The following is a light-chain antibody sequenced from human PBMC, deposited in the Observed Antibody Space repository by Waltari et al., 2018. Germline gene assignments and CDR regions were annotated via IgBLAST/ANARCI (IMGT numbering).Light chain of an antibody. V-gene: IGLV2-23*02. Sequence: SALTQPASVSGSPGQSSTISCTGSSSDVGSYNLVSWYQQHPGKATKLMIYEVTKRPLAVSDRFSGSKSGNTASLTISGLQAEDEADYYCCAYEGSDSWVFGGGTKLTVL. CDR1: SSDVGSYNL. J-gene: IGLJ3*02. CDR2: EVT. CDR3: CAYEGSDSWV.